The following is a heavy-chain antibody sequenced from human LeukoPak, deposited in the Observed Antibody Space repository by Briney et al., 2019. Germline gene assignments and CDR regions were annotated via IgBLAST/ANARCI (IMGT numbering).Heavy chain of an antibody. Sequence: ASVKVSCKSSGYXFTTYYVHWVRQAPGQGLEWMGVINPSSSNTNYAQKFQGRVTMTRDTSTSTVYMELTSLRSEDTAVYYCARDPDYYGSGSQSRNYFDYWGQGTLVTVSS. J-gene: IGHJ4*02. V-gene: IGHV1-46*01. CDR2: INPSSSNT. CDR1: GYXFTTYY. D-gene: IGHD3-10*01. CDR3: ARDPDYYGSGSQSRNYFDY.